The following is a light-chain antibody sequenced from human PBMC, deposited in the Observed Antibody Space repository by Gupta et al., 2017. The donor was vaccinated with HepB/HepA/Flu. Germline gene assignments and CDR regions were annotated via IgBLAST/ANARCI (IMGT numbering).Light chain of an antibody. J-gene: IGLJ2*01. CDR3: MIGHNNAVV. V-gene: IGLV5-45*02. CDR2: YKSDSDK. Sequence: QAVLTQPSSLSASPGASASLTCTLRSCINVGTYRISWYQQKPGSPPHYLLKYKSDSDKEQGSGVPSRFSGSKDASANAGILLISGRQAEDEADYYCMIGHNNAVVLGGGTKLTVL. CDR1: SCINVGTYR.